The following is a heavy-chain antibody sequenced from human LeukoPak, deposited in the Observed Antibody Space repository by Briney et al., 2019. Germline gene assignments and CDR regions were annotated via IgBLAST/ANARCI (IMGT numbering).Heavy chain of an antibody. J-gene: IGHJ4*02. CDR2: VYTSGRT. CDR1: RGSISSAGYY. Sequence: PSETPSLTCTVSRGSISSAGYYWSWIRQPAGKGLEWIGRVYTSGRTNYIPSLKSRVTISLDTSNKQFSLKLSSVTAADTAVYYCARGSNWNSYDYWGQGTLVTVSS. V-gene: IGHV4-61*02. CDR3: ARGSNWNSYDY. D-gene: IGHD1-1*01.